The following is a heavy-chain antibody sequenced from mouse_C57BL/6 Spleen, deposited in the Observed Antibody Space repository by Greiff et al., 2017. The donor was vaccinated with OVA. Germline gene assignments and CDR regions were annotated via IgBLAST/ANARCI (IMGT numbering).Heavy chain of an antibody. CDR1: GYTFTDYY. CDR3: ARWLLHAAFDY. V-gene: IGHV1-76*01. Sequence: QVQLKESGAELVRPGASVKLSCKASGYTFTDYYINWVKQRPGQGLEWIARIYPGSGNTYYNEKFKGKATLTAEKSSSTAYMQLSSLTSEDSAVYFCARWLLHAAFDYWGQGTTLTVSS. D-gene: IGHD2-3*01. CDR2: IYPGSGNT. J-gene: IGHJ2*01.